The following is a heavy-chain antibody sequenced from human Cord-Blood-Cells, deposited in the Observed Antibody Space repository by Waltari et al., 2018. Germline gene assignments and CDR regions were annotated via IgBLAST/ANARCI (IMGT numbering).Heavy chain of an antibody. CDR2: IKSKTGGGTT. CDR1: GFTFSNAW. V-gene: IGHV3-15*01. Sequence: EVQLVESGGGLVKPGGSLRLSCAASGFTFSNAWMSWVRQAPGKGLEWVGRIKSKTGGGTTDIAAPVKGRVTISMDDSKNTLYLQMNSLKTEDTAVYYCTTANYWGQGTLVTVSS. J-gene: IGHJ4*02. CDR3: TTANY.